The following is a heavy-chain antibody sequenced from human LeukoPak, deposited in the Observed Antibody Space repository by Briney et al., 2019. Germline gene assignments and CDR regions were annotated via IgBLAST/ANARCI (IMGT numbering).Heavy chain of an antibody. J-gene: IGHJ5*02. CDR1: GGSISSYY. CDR2: IYYSGST. V-gene: IGHV4-59*01. Sequence: SETLSLTCSVSGGSISSYYWSWIRQPPGKGLEWIGYIYYSGSTNYNPSLKSRVTISVDTSKNQLSLKLSSVTAADTAVYYCAREVWNWFDPWGQGTLVTVSS. CDR3: AREVWNWFDP.